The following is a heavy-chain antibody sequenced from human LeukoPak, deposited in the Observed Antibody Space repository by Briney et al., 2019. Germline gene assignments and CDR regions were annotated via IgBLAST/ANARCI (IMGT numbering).Heavy chain of an antibody. CDR1: GGTFSSYA. J-gene: IGHJ4*02. Sequence: SVKVSCKASGGTFSSYATSWVRQAPGQGLEWMGRIIPILGIANYAQKFQGRVTITADKSTSTAYMELSSLRSEDTAVYYCARDSRVVVAAKFDYWGQGTLVTVSS. CDR2: IIPILGIA. CDR3: ARDSRVVVAAKFDY. V-gene: IGHV1-69*04. D-gene: IGHD2-15*01.